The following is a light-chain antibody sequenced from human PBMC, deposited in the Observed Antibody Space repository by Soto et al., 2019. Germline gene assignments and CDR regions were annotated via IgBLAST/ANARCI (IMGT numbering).Light chain of an antibody. V-gene: IGKV1-33*01. CDR1: QDISNH. CDR3: QQYENVPYT. CDR2: QAF. Sequence: DIQMTQSPSSLSAAVGDKVTISCQASQDISNHLNWFQQKPGKAPELLIYQAFNLETGVPSRFSGSGSGTDFTFTISSLQPEDIATYYCQQYENVPYTFGQGTKLEIK. J-gene: IGKJ2*01.